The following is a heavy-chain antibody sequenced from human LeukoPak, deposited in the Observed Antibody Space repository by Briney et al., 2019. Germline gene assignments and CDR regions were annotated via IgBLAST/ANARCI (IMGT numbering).Heavy chain of an antibody. Sequence: EGSLRLSCAASGFTFSTYGMHWVRQAPGKGLEWVAVIWYDGSQTYYGDSVKGRFTISRDNSDSTLYLQMNSLRAEDTAVYYCAREPEYFDYWGQGALVTVSS. CDR2: IWYDGSQT. V-gene: IGHV3-33*01. CDR3: AREPEYFDY. D-gene: IGHD1-14*01. CDR1: GFTFSTYG. J-gene: IGHJ4*02.